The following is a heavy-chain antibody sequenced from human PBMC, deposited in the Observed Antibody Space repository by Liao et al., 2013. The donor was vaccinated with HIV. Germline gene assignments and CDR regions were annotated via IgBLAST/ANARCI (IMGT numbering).Heavy chain of an antibody. CDR1: GGSISSGSYY. Sequence: QVQLQESGPGLVKPSQTLSLTCTVSGGSISSGSYYWSWIRQPAGKGLEWIGRIYTSGSTNYNPSLKSRVTISVDTSKNQFSLKLSSVTAADTAVYYCARVRTYDFWSGYMDVWGKGTTVTVSS. V-gene: IGHV4-61*02. CDR2: IYTSGST. D-gene: IGHD3-3*01. J-gene: IGHJ6*03. CDR3: ARVRTYDFWSGYMDV.